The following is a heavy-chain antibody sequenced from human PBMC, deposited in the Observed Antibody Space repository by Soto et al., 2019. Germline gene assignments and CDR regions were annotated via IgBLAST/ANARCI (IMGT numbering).Heavy chain of an antibody. Sequence: SETLSLTCTVSGGSISSGDYYWSWIRQPPGKGLEWIGYIYYSGSTYYNPSLKSRVTISVDTSKNQFSLKLSSVTAADTAVYYCAREMTTVTTGQAFDIWGQGTMVTVSS. CDR2: IYYSGST. CDR3: AREMTTVTTGQAFDI. J-gene: IGHJ3*02. CDR1: GGSISSGDYY. V-gene: IGHV4-30-4*01. D-gene: IGHD4-17*01.